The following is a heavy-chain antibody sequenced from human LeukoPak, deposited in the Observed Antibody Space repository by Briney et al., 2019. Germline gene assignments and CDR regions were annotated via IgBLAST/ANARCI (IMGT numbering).Heavy chain of an antibody. Sequence: GGSLRLSCAASGFTFSSHAMSWVRQAPGKGLEWVSATSGSGGSTYYADSVRGRFTISRDNSKNTLYLQMNSLRAADTAVYYCAKDADYYDDSGYYYFDYWGQGTLVTVSS. J-gene: IGHJ4*02. CDR2: TSGSGGST. CDR3: AKDADYYDDSGYYYFDY. CDR1: GFTFSSHA. D-gene: IGHD3-22*01. V-gene: IGHV3-23*01.